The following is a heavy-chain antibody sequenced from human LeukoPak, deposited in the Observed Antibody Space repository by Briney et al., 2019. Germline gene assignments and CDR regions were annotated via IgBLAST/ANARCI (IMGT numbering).Heavy chain of an antibody. CDR1: GYSFTSYW. CDR2: IYPGDSDT. V-gene: IGHV5-51*01. Sequence: GESLKISCETSGYSFTSYWIGWVRQMPGQGLEWMGIIYPGDSDTRYSPSFQGQVTISADKSISTAYLQWSSLKASDTAMYYCARHTIAAAATDYWGLGTLVTVSS. D-gene: IGHD6-13*01. J-gene: IGHJ4*02. CDR3: ARHTIAAAATDY.